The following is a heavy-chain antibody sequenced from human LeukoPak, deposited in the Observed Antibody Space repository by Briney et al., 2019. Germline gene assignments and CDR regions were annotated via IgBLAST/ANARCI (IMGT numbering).Heavy chain of an antibody. CDR1: VYTLNHYY. V-gene: IGHV1-2*02. Sequence: GASVTVSCTACVYTLNHYYIHWVRQAPGQGREWLGWINPNSGGTNTAQNVQGRVTMTRDTSISTAYMELRSLRSDDTAVYYCARVLANDGLDIWGQGTMVTVYS. CDR3: ARVLANDGLDI. CDR2: INPNSGGT. D-gene: IGHD1-26*01. J-gene: IGHJ3*02.